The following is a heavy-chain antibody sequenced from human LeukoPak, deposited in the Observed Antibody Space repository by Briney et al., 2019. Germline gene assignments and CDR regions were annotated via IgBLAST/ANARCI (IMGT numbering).Heavy chain of an antibody. D-gene: IGHD1-26*01. CDR2: IYPGDSDM. Sequence: GESLKISCKGSGYSFTDYWIGWVRQMPGKGPEWMGIIYPGDSDMRYSPAFQGQVTISADKSISTAYLQWSSLKTSDTAMYYCARQTTEVGYFDYWGQGILVTVSS. J-gene: IGHJ4*02. CDR3: ARQTTEVGYFDY. CDR1: GYSFTDYW. V-gene: IGHV5-51*01.